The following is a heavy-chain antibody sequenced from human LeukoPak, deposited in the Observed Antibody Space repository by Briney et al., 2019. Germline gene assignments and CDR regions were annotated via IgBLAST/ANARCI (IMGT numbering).Heavy chain of an antibody. CDR1: GFTFSSYS. D-gene: IGHD3-16*01. CDR2: ISPSGGIT. Sequence: PGXSLXXXCAASGFTFSSYSINWVRQAPGKGLEWVSGISPSGGITYYTDSVKGRFTISRDNSKNTVSLQMNSLRGDDTAVYYCAKDDAWGRYKDWGQGTLVTVSS. V-gene: IGHV3-23*01. CDR3: AKDDAWGRYKD. J-gene: IGHJ1*01.